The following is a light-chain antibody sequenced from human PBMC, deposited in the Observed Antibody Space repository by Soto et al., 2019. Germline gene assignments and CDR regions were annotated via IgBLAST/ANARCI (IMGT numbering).Light chain of an antibody. Sequence: DIQMTQSPSSLSASVGYRFTITCRASQSISSYLNWYQQKPGKAPKLLIYDASNLETGVPSRFSGSGSGTEFTLTISSLQPDDFAAYYCQQYNSYSLTFGQGTTVDIK. V-gene: IGKV1-5*01. CDR2: DAS. CDR1: QSISSY. CDR3: QQYNSYSLT. J-gene: IGKJ1*01.